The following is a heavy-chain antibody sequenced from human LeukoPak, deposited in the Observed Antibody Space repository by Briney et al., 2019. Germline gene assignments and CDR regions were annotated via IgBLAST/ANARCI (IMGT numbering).Heavy chain of an antibody. Sequence: GGSLRLSCTASGFTFGDYVMSWVRQAPGKGLEWVSSISSSGTYIYYADLVKGRFTISRDNAENSLYLQMNSLRAEDTAVYYCARDWGSGSWGQGTLVTVSS. CDR1: GFTFGDYV. V-gene: IGHV3-21*01. CDR2: ISSSGTYI. D-gene: IGHD3-10*01. CDR3: ARDWGSGS. J-gene: IGHJ4*02.